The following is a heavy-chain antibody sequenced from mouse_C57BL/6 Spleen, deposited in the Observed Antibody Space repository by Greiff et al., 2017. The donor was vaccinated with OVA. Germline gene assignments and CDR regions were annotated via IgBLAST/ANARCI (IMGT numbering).Heavy chain of an antibody. D-gene: IGHD1-1*01. V-gene: IGHV5-17*01. CDR2: ISSGSSTL. J-gene: IGHJ4*01. CDR1: GFTFSDYG. Sequence: EVKLQESGGGLVKPGGSLKLSCAASGFTFSDYGMHWVRQAPEKGLEWVAYISSGSSTLYYADTVKGRFTISRDNAKNTLFLQMTSLRSEDTAMYYCAALLPGAMDYWGQGTSVTVSS. CDR3: AALLPGAMDY.